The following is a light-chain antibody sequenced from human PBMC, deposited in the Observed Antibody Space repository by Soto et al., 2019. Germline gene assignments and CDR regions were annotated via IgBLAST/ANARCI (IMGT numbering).Light chain of an antibody. CDR1: QGISSS. V-gene: IGKV1-9*01. CDR2: AAS. Sequence: DIQLTQSPSFLSASVGDRVTITCRASQGISSSLAWYQQKPGKAPNLLIFAASTLQSGVPARFSGSGFGTEFTLTISSLQPEDFAAYYCQQLNRYPLTFGGGTKVEIK. CDR3: QQLNRYPLT. J-gene: IGKJ4*01.